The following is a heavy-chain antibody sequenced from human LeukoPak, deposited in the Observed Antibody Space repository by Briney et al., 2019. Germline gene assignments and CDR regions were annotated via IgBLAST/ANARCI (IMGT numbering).Heavy chain of an antibody. CDR2: ISGSGGST. D-gene: IGHD3-16*01. J-gene: IGHJ4*02. V-gene: IGHV3-23*01. CDR1: GFTLSSNA. CDR3: AKDTGGTYY. Sequence: GGSLRLSCAASGFTLSSNAMSWVRQAPGKGLEWVSGISGSGGSTYYADAVKGRFTISRDNSKNTLYLQMNSLRAEDTAVYYCAKDTGGTYYWGQGTLVTVCS.